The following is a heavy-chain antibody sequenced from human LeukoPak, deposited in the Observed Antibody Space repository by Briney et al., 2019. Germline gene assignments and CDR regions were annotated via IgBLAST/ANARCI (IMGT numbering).Heavy chain of an antibody. Sequence: GASVKVSCKASGYTFTSYYMHWVRQAPGQGLEWMGIINPSGGSTSYAQKFQGRVTMTRDMSTSTIYMELSSLRSEDTAVYYCASSPIVGASNADYWGQGTLVTVSS. CDR3: ASSPIVGASNADY. CDR1: GYTFTSYY. V-gene: IGHV1-46*01. J-gene: IGHJ4*02. D-gene: IGHD1-26*01. CDR2: INPSGGST.